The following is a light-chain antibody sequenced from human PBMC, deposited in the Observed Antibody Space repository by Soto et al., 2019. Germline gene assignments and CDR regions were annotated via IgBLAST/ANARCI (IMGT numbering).Light chain of an antibody. V-gene: IGKV3D-20*01. CDR2: DAS. Sequence: IVCTHSTATLALAPVERAPISCGASQSVSSSYLAWYQQKPGLAPRLLIYDASSRATGIPDRFSGSGSGTDFTLTISSLQPDDFATYYCPHYDSYSEAFGQGSKVDIK. CDR3: PHYDSYSEA. CDR1: QSVSSSY. J-gene: IGKJ1*01.